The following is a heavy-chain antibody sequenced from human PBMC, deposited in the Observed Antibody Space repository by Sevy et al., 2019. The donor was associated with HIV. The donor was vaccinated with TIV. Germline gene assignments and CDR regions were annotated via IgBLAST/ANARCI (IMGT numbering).Heavy chain of an antibody. CDR2: ISYDGSNK. CDR1: GFTFSSYA. V-gene: IGHV3-30-3*01. CDR3: ARALLRTTAMTHFDY. Sequence: GGSPRLSCAASGFTFSSYAMHWVRQAPGKGLEWVAVISYDGSNKYYADSVKGRFTISRDNSKNTLYLQMNSLRAEDTAVYYCARALLRTTAMTHFDYWGQGTLVTVSS. J-gene: IGHJ4*02. D-gene: IGHD1-7*01.